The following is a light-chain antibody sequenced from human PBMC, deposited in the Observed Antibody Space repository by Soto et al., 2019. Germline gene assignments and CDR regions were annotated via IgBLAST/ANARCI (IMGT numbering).Light chain of an antibody. CDR3: QQGHSIPLT. V-gene: IGKV1-39*01. Sequence: DIQMTQSPSFLSASVGDRVTITCRASQTISSSFNWYQRKPGKAPKLLIYATSNLQSGVPSRFSGSGSGTDFTLIISSLQPEDFATYYCQQGHSIPLTFGGGTKVEIK. CDR2: ATS. CDR1: QTISSS. J-gene: IGKJ4*01.